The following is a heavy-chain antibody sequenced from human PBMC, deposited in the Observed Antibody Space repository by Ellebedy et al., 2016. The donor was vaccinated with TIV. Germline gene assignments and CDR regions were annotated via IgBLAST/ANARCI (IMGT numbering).Heavy chain of an antibody. CDR2: IDPSDSFT. D-gene: IGHD3-9*01. CDR1: GYSFTSYW. Sequence: GGSLRLSCEVSGYSFTSYWISWVRQVPGKGLEWMGRIDPSDSFTNYIPDFQGHVTISADNSISTVFLQWSSLRASDTAIYYCARRAGYTSDWSYLDSWGQGTLVTVSS. CDR3: ARRAGYTSDWSYLDS. J-gene: IGHJ4*02. V-gene: IGHV5-10-1*01.